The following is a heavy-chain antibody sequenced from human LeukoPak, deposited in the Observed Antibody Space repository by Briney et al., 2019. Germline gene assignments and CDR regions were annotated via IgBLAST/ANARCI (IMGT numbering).Heavy chain of an antibody. V-gene: IGHV4-39*07. CDR3: ASAMGPDAFDI. CDR1: GASISSSNYY. J-gene: IGHJ3*02. CDR2: IYYSGST. Sequence: SETLSLTCTVSGASISSSNYYWGWIRQPPGKGLEWIGSIYYSGSTYYNPSLKSRVTISVDTSKNQFSLKLSSVTAADTAVYYCASAMGPDAFDIWGQGTMVTVSS. D-gene: IGHD2-8*01.